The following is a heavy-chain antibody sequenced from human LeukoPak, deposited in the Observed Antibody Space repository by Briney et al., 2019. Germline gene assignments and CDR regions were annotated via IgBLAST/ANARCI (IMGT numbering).Heavy chain of an antibody. J-gene: IGHJ3*02. CDR2: IHYSGST. V-gene: IGHV4-59*01. D-gene: IGHD5-24*01. Sequence: SETLSLTCTVSGGSISSYYWSWIRQPPGKGLEWIGYIHYSGSTYYNPSLNSRVTVSVDTSKNQLSLRLSSVTAADSAVYYCARNLEMATITSPFDIWGQGTMVTVSS. CDR3: ARNLEMATITSPFDI. CDR1: GGSISSYY.